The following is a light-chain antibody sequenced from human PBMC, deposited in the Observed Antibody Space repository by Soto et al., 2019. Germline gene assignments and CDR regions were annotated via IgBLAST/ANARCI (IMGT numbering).Light chain of an antibody. CDR3: CSYAGSSTSSV. V-gene: IGLV2-23*02. J-gene: IGLJ1*01. Sequence: QSALTQPASVSGSPGQSITISCTGTSSDVGSYNLVSWYLQHPGKAPKLMIYEVSKRPSGVSNRFSGSKSGNTASLTISGLQAEDEADYYCCSYAGSSTSSVFGTGTKVTVL. CDR1: SSDVGSYNL. CDR2: EVS.